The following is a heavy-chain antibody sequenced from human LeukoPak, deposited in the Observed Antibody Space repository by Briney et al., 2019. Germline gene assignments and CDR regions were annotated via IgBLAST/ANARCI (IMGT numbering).Heavy chain of an antibody. Sequence: GGSLRLSCAASGFTFSDYYMSWVRQAPGKGLEYVSAISSNGGSTYYANSVKGRFTISRDNSKNTLYPQMGSLRAEDMAVYYCARGDGHYDSSGPSSYWGQGTLVTVSS. CDR2: ISSNGGST. J-gene: IGHJ4*02. V-gene: IGHV3-64*01. CDR1: GFTFSDYY. CDR3: ARGDGHYDSSGPSSY. D-gene: IGHD3-22*01.